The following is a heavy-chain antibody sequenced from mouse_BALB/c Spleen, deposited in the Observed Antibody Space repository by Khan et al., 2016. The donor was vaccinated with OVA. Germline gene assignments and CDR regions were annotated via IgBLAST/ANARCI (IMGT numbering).Heavy chain of an antibody. D-gene: IGHD4-1*01. CDR3: TRGETWDDFDY. V-gene: IGHV5-17*02. Sequence: EVELVESGGGLVQPGGSRKLSCAASGFTFSSFGMHWVRQAPEKGLEWVAYISSGSSAIFYADTVKGRFTISSDNPKNNLFLQMNRLRSEEPAMYYCTRGETWDDFDYWGQGTTLTVSS. CDR2: ISSGSSAI. J-gene: IGHJ2*01. CDR1: GFTFSSFG.